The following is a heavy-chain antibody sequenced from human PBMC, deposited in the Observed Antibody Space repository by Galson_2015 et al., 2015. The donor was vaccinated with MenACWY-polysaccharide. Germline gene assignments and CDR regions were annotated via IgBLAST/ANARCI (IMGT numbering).Heavy chain of an antibody. CDR3: SKDVRANAVPTASAPGGPTDS. CDR1: GFSFNSSA. CDR2: TLDGGHP. D-gene: IGHD6-6*01. V-gene: IGHV3-23*01. J-gene: IGHJ4*02. Sequence: LSCAASGFSFNSSAMTWVRQAPGKGLEWVSGTLDGGHPYYADSVKGRFTISRDNSKNTLYLQMDSLRAEDTAVYYCSKDVRANAVPTASAPGGPTDSWGQGTLVTVSS.